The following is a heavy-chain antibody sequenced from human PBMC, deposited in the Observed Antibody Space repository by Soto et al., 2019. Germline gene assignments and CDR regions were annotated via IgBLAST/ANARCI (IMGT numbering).Heavy chain of an antibody. Sequence: QVQLVQSGAEVKKPGASVKVSCKASGYTFTSYGISWVRQAPGQGLEWMGWISAYNGNTKYAQKLQGRVTMTTATSTSTAYMELRSLRSDDTAVYYCARDGGTDCSGGSCYSDYWGQGTLVTVSS. V-gene: IGHV1-18*01. J-gene: IGHJ4*02. CDR3: ARDGGTDCSGGSCYSDY. CDR2: ISAYNGNT. D-gene: IGHD2-15*01. CDR1: GYTFTSYG.